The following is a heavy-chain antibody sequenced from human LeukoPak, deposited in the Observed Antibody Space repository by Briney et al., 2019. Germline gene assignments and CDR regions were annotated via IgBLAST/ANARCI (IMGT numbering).Heavy chain of an antibody. Sequence: SGTLSLTCAVSGGSISSSNWWSWVRQPPGKGLEWIGYIYYSGSTNYNPSLKSRVTISVDTSKNQFSLKLSSVTAADTAVYYCAGYHSSGYYGHFDYWGQGTLVTVSS. CDR3: AGYHSSGYYGHFDY. D-gene: IGHD3-22*01. J-gene: IGHJ4*02. CDR2: IYYSGST. CDR1: GGSISSSNW. V-gene: IGHV4-4*02.